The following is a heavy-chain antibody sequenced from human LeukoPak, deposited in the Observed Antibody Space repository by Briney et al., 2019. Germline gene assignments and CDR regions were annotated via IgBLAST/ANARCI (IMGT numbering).Heavy chain of an antibody. V-gene: IGHV1-8*01. J-gene: IGHJ6*03. CDR2: MNPNSGNT. D-gene: IGHD2-8*01. CDR3: ARGTQNGYYYYYYMDV. CDR1: GYTFTSYD. Sequence: ASVKVSCKASGYTFTSYDINWVRQATGQGLEWMGWMNPNSGNTGCAQKFQGRVTMTRNTSISTAYMELSSLRSEDTAVYYCARGTQNGYYYYYYMDVWGKGTTVTVSS.